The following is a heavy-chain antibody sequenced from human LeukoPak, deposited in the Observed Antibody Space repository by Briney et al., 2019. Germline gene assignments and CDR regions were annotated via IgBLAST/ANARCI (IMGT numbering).Heavy chain of an antibody. V-gene: IGHV3-23*01. CDR3: AKDQNYYGSGSYYNVPLTRRYFDY. CDR1: GFTFSSYA. Sequence: GGSLRLSCAASGFTFSSYAMSWVRQAPGKGLEWVSAINRSGGSKYYADSVKGRFTISRDNSKNTLYLQMNSLRAEDTAVYYCAKDQNYYGSGSYYNVPLTRRYFDYWGQGTLVTVSS. CDR2: INRSGGSK. J-gene: IGHJ4*02. D-gene: IGHD3-10*01.